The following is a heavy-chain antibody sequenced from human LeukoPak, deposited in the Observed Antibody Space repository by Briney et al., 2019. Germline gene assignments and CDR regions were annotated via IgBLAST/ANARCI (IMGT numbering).Heavy chain of an antibody. CDR3: ARVGPVDYYGSGSYYLGYMDV. V-gene: IGHV4-4*07. D-gene: IGHD3-10*01. Sequence: SETLSLTCTVSGGSISSYYWSWIRQPAGMGLEWIGRIYTSGSTNYNPSLKSRVTMSVDTSKNQFSLKLSSVTAADSAVYYCARVGPVDYYGSGSYYLGYMDVWGKGTTVTVSS. CDR1: GGSISSYY. J-gene: IGHJ6*03. CDR2: IYTSGST.